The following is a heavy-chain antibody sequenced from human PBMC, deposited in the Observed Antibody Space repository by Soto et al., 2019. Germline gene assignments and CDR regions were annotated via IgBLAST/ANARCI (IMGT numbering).Heavy chain of an antibody. CDR3: ARSRGYCSGSYPVAY. D-gene: IGHD3-10*01. Sequence: QVQLQACGAGLLKPSETLSLTCAVYGGSFSGYYWSWIRQPPGKGLEWIGEINHSGSTNYNPSLKSRVTISVDTSKNQLSLKLSSVTAADTAVYYCARSRGYCSGSYPVAYWGQGTQVTVSS. CDR1: GGSFSGYY. J-gene: IGHJ4*02. CDR2: INHSGST. V-gene: IGHV4-34*01.